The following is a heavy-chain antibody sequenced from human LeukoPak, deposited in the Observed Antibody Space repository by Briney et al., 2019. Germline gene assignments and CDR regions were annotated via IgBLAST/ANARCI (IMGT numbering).Heavy chain of an antibody. CDR2: ISGSGDKA. Sequence: GGSLRLSCAASGFTFSSYAMSWVRQAPGKGLEWVSVISGSGDKANYADSVKGRFTISRDNSKNTLYLQMNSLRAEDTAVYYCAKYVVVVPAAISKPYYFDYWGQGTLVTVSS. J-gene: IGHJ4*02. D-gene: IGHD2-2*02. CDR3: AKYVVVVPAAISKPYYFDY. V-gene: IGHV3-23*01. CDR1: GFTFSSYA.